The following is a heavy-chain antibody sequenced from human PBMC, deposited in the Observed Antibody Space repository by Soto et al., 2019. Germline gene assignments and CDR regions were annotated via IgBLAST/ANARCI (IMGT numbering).Heavy chain of an antibody. Sequence: DVQLLESGGGLVQPGGSLRLSCAASGFSFSSYAMVWVHQAAGKGLEWVSVISARGGSSYFADSVKGRFTISRDNSKNVLSLEMNSLRAEDTAIYFCAKGSIEYSASVDNWGQGTLVLVSS. CDR3: AKGSIEYSASVDN. D-gene: IGHD4-4*01. J-gene: IGHJ4*02. V-gene: IGHV3-23*01. CDR2: ISARGGSS. CDR1: GFSFSSYA.